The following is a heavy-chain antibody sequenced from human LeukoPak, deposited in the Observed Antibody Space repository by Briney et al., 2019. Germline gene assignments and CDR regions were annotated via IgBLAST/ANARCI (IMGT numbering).Heavy chain of an antibody. J-gene: IGHJ4*02. Sequence: GGSLRLSCAASGFTFSSYSMAWVRLAPGRGLEWVSSISSSSDFIYYADSVQGRFTISRDNAKNSLYLQMNSLRAGDTAVYYCTRGGESAAGTFDYWGQGTLVTVSS. D-gene: IGHD6-13*01. CDR1: GFTFSSYS. V-gene: IGHV3-21*01. CDR2: ISSSSDFI. CDR3: TRGGESAAGTFDY.